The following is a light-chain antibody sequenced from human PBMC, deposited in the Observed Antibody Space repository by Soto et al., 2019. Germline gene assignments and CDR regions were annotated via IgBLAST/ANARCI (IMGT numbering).Light chain of an antibody. CDR2: QTS. CDR3: QQYGSSHF. V-gene: IGKV3-20*01. CDR1: QYINTR. J-gene: IGKJ5*01. Sequence: VVLTQSRATLSCFRKDIVTLSFMAIQYINTRLAWYQHRPGQAPRLLIYQTSSRATGIPDRFSGSGSGTDFTLTISRLEPEDFAVYYCQQYGSSHFFGQGTLLEIK.